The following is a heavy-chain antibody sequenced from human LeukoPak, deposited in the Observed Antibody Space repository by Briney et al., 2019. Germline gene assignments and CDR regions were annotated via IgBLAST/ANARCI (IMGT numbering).Heavy chain of an antibody. D-gene: IGHD3-10*01. CDR3: AKDPMVRGLTYDD. CDR1: GFTFSSYE. V-gene: IGHV3-48*03. J-gene: IGHJ4*02. CDR2: ISGSGSTI. Sequence: PGGSLRLSCAASGFTFSSYEVNWVRQAPGKGLEWVSYISGSGSTIYYADSVKGRFTISRDNSKNTLYLQMNSLRAEDTAVYYCAKDPMVRGLTYDDWGQGTLVTVSS.